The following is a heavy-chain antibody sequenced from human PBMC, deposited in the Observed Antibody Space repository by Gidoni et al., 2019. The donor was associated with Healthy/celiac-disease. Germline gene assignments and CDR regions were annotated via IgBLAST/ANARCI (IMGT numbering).Heavy chain of an antibody. CDR3: ARGLLTYYYDSSGYFHHDAFDI. CDR1: GGSLRSGGYY. D-gene: IGHD3-22*01. Sequence: QVQLQESGPGLVKPSQTLSLTCTVSGGSLRSGGYYWSWIRQHPGKGLEWIGYIYYSGSTYYNPTLKSRVTISVDTSKNQFSLKLSSVTAADTAVYYCARGLLTYYYDSSGYFHHDAFDIWGQGTMVTVSS. CDR2: IYYSGST. V-gene: IGHV4-31*03. J-gene: IGHJ3*02.